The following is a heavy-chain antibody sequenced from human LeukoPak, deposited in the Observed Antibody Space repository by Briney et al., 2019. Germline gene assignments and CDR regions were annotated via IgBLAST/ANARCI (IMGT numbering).Heavy chain of an antibody. V-gene: IGHV1-69*05. D-gene: IGHD2-2*01. Sequence: ASVKVSCKASGGTFSSYALSWVRQAPGQGLEWMGGIIPIFGTASYAQKFQGRVTITTDESTSTAYMELSSLRSEDTAVYYCATVPAAMWEIYFQHWGQGTLVTVSS. CDR3: ATVPAAMWEIYFQH. CDR1: GGTFSSYA. CDR2: IIPIFGTA. J-gene: IGHJ1*01.